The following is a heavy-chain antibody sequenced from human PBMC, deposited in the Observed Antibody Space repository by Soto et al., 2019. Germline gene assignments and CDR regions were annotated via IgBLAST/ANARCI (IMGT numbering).Heavy chain of an antibody. CDR2: IYYSGST. D-gene: IGHD1-7*01. V-gene: IGHV4-59*12. CDR1: GGSISSYY. CDR3: ARSWNYDYYYYGMDV. Sequence: SETLSLTCTVSGGSISSYYWSWIRQPPGKGLEWIGYIYYSGSTNYNPSLKSRVTMSVDTSKNQFSLKLSSVTAADTAVYYCARSWNYDYYYYGMDVWGQGTTVTVSS. J-gene: IGHJ6*02.